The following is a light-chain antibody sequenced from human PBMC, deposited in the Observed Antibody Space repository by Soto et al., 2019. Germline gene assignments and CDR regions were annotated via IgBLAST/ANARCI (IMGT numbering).Light chain of an antibody. CDR1: QSISSF. Sequence: DIQMTQCPSSLSASVGDRVTITCRASQSISSFLNWYQHKPGKVPKVLIFGAARLQREVPSRFSGSGSGTVFTLTINSLQPEDFATYYCQQSFLTPRTFGQGTRVEI. J-gene: IGKJ1*01. CDR3: QQSFLTPRT. CDR2: GAA. V-gene: IGKV1-39*01.